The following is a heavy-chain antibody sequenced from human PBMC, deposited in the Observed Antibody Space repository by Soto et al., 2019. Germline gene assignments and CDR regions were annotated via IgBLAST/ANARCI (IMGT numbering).Heavy chain of an antibody. CDR2: IKEHGSEK. V-gene: IGHV3-7*05. J-gene: IGHJ6*02. CDR1: EFTFSSYW. D-gene: IGHD2-2*01. Sequence: EVQLVESGGGLVQPGGSLRLSCAASEFTFSSYWMNWVRQAPGKGLEWVANIKEHGSEKYYVDSLKGRFTISRDNAKNSLYLQMNSLRGEDTAVYYCARDLGAPGRGSAVGYYYNDGMDVWGQGTTGTVSS. CDR3: ARDLGAPGRGSAVGYYYNDGMDV.